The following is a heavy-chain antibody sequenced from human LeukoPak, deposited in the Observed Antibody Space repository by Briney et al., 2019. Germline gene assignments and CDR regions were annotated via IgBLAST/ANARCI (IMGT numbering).Heavy chain of an antibody. D-gene: IGHD5-24*01. V-gene: IGHV3-48*03. J-gene: IGHJ4*02. CDR1: GFSFSSYE. CDR3: ARDYGMATITGYSDY. Sequence: PGGSLRLSCAASGFSFSSYEMNWVRQAPGKGLEWVSYISSSGSTIYYADSVKGRFTISRDNAKNSLYLQMNSLRAEDTAVYYCARDYGMATITGYSDYWGQGTLVTVSS. CDR2: ISSSGSTI.